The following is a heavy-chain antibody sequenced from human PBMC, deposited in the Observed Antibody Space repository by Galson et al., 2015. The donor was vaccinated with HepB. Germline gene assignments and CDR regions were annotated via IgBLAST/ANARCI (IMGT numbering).Heavy chain of an antibody. D-gene: IGHD3-22*01. CDR2: ISYDGSNK. CDR1: GFTFSSYG. CDR3: AKDLDYYDSSGYLGY. J-gene: IGHJ4*02. Sequence: SLRLSCAASGFTFSSYGMHWVRQAPGKGLEWVAVISYDGSNKYYADSVKGRFTISRDNSKNTLYLQMNSLRAEDTAVYYCAKDLDYYDSSGYLGYWGQGTLVTVSS. V-gene: IGHV3-30*18.